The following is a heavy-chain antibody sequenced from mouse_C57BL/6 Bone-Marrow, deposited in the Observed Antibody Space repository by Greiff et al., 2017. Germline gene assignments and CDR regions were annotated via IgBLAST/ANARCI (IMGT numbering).Heavy chain of an antibody. D-gene: IGHD2-1*01. CDR3: ASPRNDEEGDYYAMDY. CDR2: IDPANGNT. V-gene: IGHV14-3*01. J-gene: IGHJ4*01. Sequence: VQLQQSVAELVRPGASVKLSCTASGFNIKNTYMHWVKQRPEQGLEWIGRIDPANGNTKYAPKFQGKATITADTSSNTAYLQLSSLTSEDTAIYYCASPRNDEEGDYYAMDYWGQGTSVTVSS. CDR1: GFNIKNTY.